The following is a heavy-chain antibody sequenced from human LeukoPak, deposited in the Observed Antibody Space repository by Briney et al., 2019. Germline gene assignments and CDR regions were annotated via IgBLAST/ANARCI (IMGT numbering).Heavy chain of an antibody. V-gene: IGHV4-34*01. Sequence: SETLSLTCAVYGGSFSGYYWSWIRQPPGKGLEWIGEINHSGSTNYNPSLKSRVTISVDTSKNQFSLKLSSVTAADTAVYYCARHGSGIVGPHDYWGQGTLVTVSS. CDR2: INHSGST. D-gene: IGHD3-10*01. CDR3: ARHGSGIVGPHDY. CDR1: GGSFSGYY. J-gene: IGHJ4*02.